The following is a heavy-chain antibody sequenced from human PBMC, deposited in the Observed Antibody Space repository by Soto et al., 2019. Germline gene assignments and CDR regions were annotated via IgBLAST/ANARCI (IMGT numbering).Heavy chain of an antibody. Sequence: GGSLRLSCAASGFTFSDHYMDWVRQAPGRGLEWVGRIRNRRNSYTTEYAASVRGRFTISRDDSKDLLYLQMSSLKTEDTAVYHCARSTVSTTPYYSDYCGQGTLVTVSS. CDR2: IRNRRNSYTT. CDR3: ARSTVSTTPYYSDY. D-gene: IGHD4-17*01. CDR1: GFTFSDHY. J-gene: IGHJ4*02. V-gene: IGHV3-72*01.